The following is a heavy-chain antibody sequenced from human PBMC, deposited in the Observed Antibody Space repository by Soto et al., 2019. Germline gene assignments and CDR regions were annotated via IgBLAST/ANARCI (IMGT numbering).Heavy chain of an antibody. J-gene: IGHJ4*02. D-gene: IGHD3-10*01. CDR3: AKYGYYGSGESKDHKTFDY. CDR2: ISGGAETT. V-gene: IGHV3-23*01. CDR1: GFTFNNYA. Sequence: EVQLLESGGGLVQPGGSLRLSCAASGFTFNNYAMTWVRQAPGKGLQWVSSISGGAETTYYADSVRGRFTISRDDSKNTLFLLRNSLRAEDTAVYYCAKYGYYGSGESKDHKTFDYWGQGTLVTVSS.